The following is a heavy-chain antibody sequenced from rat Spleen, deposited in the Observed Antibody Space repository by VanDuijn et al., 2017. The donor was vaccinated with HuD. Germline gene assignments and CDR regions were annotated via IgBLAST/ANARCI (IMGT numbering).Heavy chain of an antibody. CDR3: ARELETVGDYVMDA. Sequence: EVQLQESGPGLVKPSQSLSLTCSVTGYSITSNYWGWIRKFPGSKMEWIGHISYSGSSSYSPSLKGRISISRDTSKNQFFLQMDSLRSEDTATYYCARELETVGDYVMDAWGQGASVTVSS. V-gene: IGHV3-1*01. CDR1: GYSITSNY. CDR2: ISYSGSS. D-gene: IGHD1-1*01. J-gene: IGHJ4*01.